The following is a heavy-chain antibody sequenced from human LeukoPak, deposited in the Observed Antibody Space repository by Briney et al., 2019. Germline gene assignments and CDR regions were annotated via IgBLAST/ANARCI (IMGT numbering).Heavy chain of an antibody. V-gene: IGHV3-23*01. D-gene: IGHD6-13*01. J-gene: IGHJ4*02. CDR3: AKSFRPVDTNSWYLHFDH. CDR2: ISGSGNGI. CDR1: GFTFGSYA. Sequence: GGSLRLSCAASGFTFGSYAMSWVRQAPGKGLEWVSSISGSGNGISSADSVKGRFTISRDNSKNTLYLQMNSLRPEDTAEYYCAKSFRPVDTNSWYLHFDHWGQGSLVTVSS.